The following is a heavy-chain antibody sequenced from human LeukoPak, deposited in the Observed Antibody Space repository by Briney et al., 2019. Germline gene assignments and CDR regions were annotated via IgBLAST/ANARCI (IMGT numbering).Heavy chain of an antibody. D-gene: IGHD2-21*01. CDR1: GYSFATYW. V-gene: IGHV5-51*01. Sequence: GESLKISCKGSGYSFATYWIGWVRQMPGKGLEWMGIIYPGDSDTRYSPSFQGPVTISADKSISTAFLQWSSLKASDTAMYYCARRGYCGGDCYSDYWGQGTLVTVSS. CDR2: IYPGDSDT. J-gene: IGHJ4*02. CDR3: ARRGYCGGDCYSDY.